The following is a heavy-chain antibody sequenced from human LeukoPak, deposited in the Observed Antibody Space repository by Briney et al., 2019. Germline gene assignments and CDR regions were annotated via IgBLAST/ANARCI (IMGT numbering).Heavy chain of an antibody. Sequence: GVSVTVSCKASGYTFTSYDINWVRQAPGQGLEWMGWMNPNSGNTGYAQKFQGSVTMTRNTSISTAYMELISLRSEDTAVYYCATSWGAGWFDHWGQGTLVTVSS. CDR2: MNPNSGNT. CDR3: ATSWGAGWFDH. CDR1: GYTFTSYD. D-gene: IGHD3-16*01. V-gene: IGHV1-8*01. J-gene: IGHJ5*02.